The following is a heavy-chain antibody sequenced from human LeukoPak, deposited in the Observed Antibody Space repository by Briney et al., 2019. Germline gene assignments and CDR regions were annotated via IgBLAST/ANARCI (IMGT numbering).Heavy chain of an antibody. V-gene: IGHV3-30*18. Sequence: PGRSLRLSCAASGFTFSSYGMHWVRQAPGKGLEWVAAISYDGSNKYYADSVKGRFTISRDNSKNTLYLQMNSLRAEDTAVYYCAKDDGYYDSSGYPDYWGQGTLVTVSS. D-gene: IGHD3-22*01. CDR1: GFTFSSYG. CDR2: ISYDGSNK. J-gene: IGHJ4*02. CDR3: AKDDGYYDSSGYPDY.